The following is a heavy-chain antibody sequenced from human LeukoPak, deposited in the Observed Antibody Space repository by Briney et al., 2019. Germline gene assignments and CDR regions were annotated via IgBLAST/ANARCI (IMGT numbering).Heavy chain of an antibody. V-gene: IGHV3-21*01. CDR1: GFTFGDYA. CDR2: ISSSSSYI. Sequence: GGSLRLSCTASGFTFGDYAMSWFRQAPGKGLEWVSSISSSSSYIYYADSVKGRFTISRDNAKNSLYLQMNSLRAEDTAVYYCARDYYDSSGYYPRRVNWFDPWGQGTLVTVSS. CDR3: ARDYYDSSGYYPRRVNWFDP. J-gene: IGHJ5*02. D-gene: IGHD3-22*01.